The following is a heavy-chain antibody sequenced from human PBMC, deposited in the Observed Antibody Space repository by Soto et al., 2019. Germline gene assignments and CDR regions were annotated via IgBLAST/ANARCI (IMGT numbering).Heavy chain of an antibody. Sequence: ASVKVSCKAPGDTFTSYYMHWVRQAPGHGLESMGVINPNGGSTRFAQKFQGRVTMTRDTSTSTVYMELRGLTSEDTAVYYCARSSGGVYGLIIEGTNWFAPWGQGNMVTVSS. D-gene: IGHD3-16*01. CDR3: ARSSGGVYGLIIEGTNWFAP. J-gene: IGHJ5*02. CDR1: GDTFTSYY. V-gene: IGHV1-46*01. CDR2: INPNGGST.